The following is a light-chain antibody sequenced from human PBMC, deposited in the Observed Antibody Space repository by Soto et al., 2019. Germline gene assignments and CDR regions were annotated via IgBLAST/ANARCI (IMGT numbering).Light chain of an antibody. CDR2: DVS. CDR1: SSDVGGYSY. J-gene: IGLJ1*01. V-gene: IGLV2-14*01. Sequence: LTQPASVSGSPGQSITISCTGTSSDVGGYSYVSWYQQLPGKAPKLMIYDVSDRPSGVSNRFSGSKSGNTASLTISGLQAEDEADYYCSSYTSSSLYVFGTGTKVTVL. CDR3: SSYTSSSLYV.